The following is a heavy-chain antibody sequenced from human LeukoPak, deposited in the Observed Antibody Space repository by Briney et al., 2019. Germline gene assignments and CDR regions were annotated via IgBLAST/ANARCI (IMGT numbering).Heavy chain of an antibody. CDR1: GGSISSYY. D-gene: IGHD5-18*01. CDR2: IYYSGST. J-gene: IGHJ4*02. Sequence: SETLSLTCTVSGGSISSYYWSWIRQPPRKGLEWIGYIYYSGSTNYNPSLKSRVTISVDTSKNQFSLKLSSVTAADTAVYYCARGYTAMVTDYWGQGTLVTVSS. V-gene: IGHV4-59*01. CDR3: ARGYTAMVTDY.